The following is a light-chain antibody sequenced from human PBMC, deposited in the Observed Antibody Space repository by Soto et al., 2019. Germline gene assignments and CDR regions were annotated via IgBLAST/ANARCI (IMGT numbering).Light chain of an antibody. J-gene: IGKJ1*01. CDR3: LQYYNWPRT. CDR1: QSLGSD. V-gene: IGKV3-15*01. CDR2: GAS. Sequence: EIVMTQSPGTLSLSPGDTATLSCRASQSLGSDLAWYQQKPGQAPRLLIFGASARPTGIPARISGSGSGTEFTLTISSLRSEDFAVYFCLQYYNWPRTFGQGTKVEI.